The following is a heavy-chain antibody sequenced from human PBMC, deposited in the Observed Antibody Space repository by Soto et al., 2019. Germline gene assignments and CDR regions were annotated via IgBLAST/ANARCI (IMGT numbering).Heavy chain of an antibody. V-gene: IGHV4-31*03. Sequence: QVQLQESGPRLVKPSQTLSLTCTVSGGSINTGGYYWGWIRQLPGEGLEWIGHVFYTGTAFYNPSLKSRSAISIATSANQFFLQMSSVTTADTAIYYCARRLDGTVDTFFNWFDPWGQGILVTVSS. CDR3: ARRLDGTVDTFFNWFDP. D-gene: IGHD3-9*01. J-gene: IGHJ5*02. CDR1: GGSINTGGYY. CDR2: VFYTGTA.